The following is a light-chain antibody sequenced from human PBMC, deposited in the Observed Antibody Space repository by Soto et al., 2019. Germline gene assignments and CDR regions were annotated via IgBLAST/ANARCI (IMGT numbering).Light chain of an antibody. CDR3: NSYTTSNTFV. J-gene: IGLJ1*01. CDR1: ISDIGAHNF. CDR2: EVI. Sequence: QTLLTLPAYVSGSPGQAITVSCSGTISDIGAHNFVSWYQQHPGKAPKLIIYEVINRPSGVSDRFSGSKSGNTASLTISGLQSEDEADYYCNSYTTSNTFVFGSGTKVTVL. V-gene: IGLV2-14*03.